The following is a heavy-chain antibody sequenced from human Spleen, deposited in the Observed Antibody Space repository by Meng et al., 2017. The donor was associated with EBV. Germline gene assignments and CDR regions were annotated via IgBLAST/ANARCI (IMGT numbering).Heavy chain of an antibody. J-gene: IGHJ4*02. V-gene: IGHV1-46*01. CDR2: INPSAATT. CDR3: ARDFSGTYPSLVDF. Sequence: QVHLGQYGAEMKKPGASVKVSCKASGYTFTSHFIHWVRQAPGQGPEWMGIINPSAATTRYAQKFEARVSMTRDTSSTTVYMELTSLTSKDTAVYYCARDFSGTYPSLVDFWGQGTLVTVSS. D-gene: IGHD1-26*01. CDR1: GYTFTSHF.